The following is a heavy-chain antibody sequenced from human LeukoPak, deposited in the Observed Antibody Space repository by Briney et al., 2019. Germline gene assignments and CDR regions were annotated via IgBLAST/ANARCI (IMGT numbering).Heavy chain of an antibody. D-gene: IGHD6-6*01. V-gene: IGHV3-30*02. CDR3: AKDQGYSSSSFDY. Sequence: GGSLRLSCEASGFTFSSYGMHWVRQAPGKGLEWVAFIRYDGSNKYYADSVKGRFTISRDNSKNTLYLQMNSLRAEDTAVYYCAKDQGYSSSSFDYWGQGTLVTVSS. CDR2: IRYDGSNK. CDR1: GFTFSSYG. J-gene: IGHJ4*02.